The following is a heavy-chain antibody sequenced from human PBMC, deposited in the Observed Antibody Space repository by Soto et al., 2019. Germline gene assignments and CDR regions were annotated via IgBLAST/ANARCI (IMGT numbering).Heavy chain of an antibody. V-gene: IGHV3-23*01. CDR3: AKFRADYYGSGSYPDY. CDR1: GFTFSSYA. J-gene: IGHJ4*02. D-gene: IGHD3-10*01. Sequence: EVQVLESGGGLVQPGGSLRLSCAASGFTFSSYAMSWVRQAPGKGLEWVSAISGSGGSTYYADSVKGRFTISRDNSKNTLYLQMNSLSAEDTAVYYCAKFRADYYGSGSYPDYWGQGTLVTVSS. CDR2: ISGSGGST.